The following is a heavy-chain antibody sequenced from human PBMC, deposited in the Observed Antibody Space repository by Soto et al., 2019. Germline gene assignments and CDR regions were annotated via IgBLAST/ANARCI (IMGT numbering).Heavy chain of an antibody. J-gene: IGHJ4*02. CDR2: ISSSSRYI. V-gene: IGHV3-21*01. D-gene: IGHD2-15*01. Sequence: EVQLVESGGGLVKPGGSLRLSCAASGFTFSSYSMNWVRQAPGKGLEWVSSISSSSRYIYYADSVKGRFTISRDNAKNSLDLQMNSLRAEDTAVYYCASDPVVVAATRFDYWGQGTLVTVSS. CDR3: ASDPVVVAATRFDY. CDR1: GFTFSSYS.